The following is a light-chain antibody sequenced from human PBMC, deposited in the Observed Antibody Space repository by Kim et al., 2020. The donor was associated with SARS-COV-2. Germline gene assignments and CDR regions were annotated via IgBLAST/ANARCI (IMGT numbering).Light chain of an antibody. J-gene: IGLJ3*02. Sequence: PEKTVTSSSPGGSGSIASNYVKWYQQRPGRVPATVTYEENQRPSGVPDRFSGSIDSSSNSASLTISGLKTEDEADYYCQSYNSSNLFGGGTQLTVL. CDR2: EEN. CDR3: QSYNSSNL. V-gene: IGLV6-57*02. CDR1: SGSIASNY.